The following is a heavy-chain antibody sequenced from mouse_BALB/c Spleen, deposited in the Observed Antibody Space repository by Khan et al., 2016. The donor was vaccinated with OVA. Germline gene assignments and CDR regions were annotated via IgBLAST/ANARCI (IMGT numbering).Heavy chain of an antibody. CDR3: ARSVTITTVVATDFDY. D-gene: IGHD1-1*01. CDR2: ISYSGRT. V-gene: IGHV3-2*02. CDR1: VYSITSDYA. Sequence: EVQLQESGPGLVKPSQSLSLTCTVTVYSITSDYAWNWIRQFPGNKLEWMGYISYSGRTNYNPSLKSRISITRDTSKNPFFLQLNSVTTEDTATYYCARSVTITTVVATDFDYWGQGTTLTVSS. J-gene: IGHJ2*01.